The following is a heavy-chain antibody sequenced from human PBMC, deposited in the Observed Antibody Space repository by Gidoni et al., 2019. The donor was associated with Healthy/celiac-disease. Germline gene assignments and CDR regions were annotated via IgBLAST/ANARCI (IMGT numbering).Heavy chain of an antibody. Sequence: QVQLQESGPGLVKPSETLSLTCTVSGGSVRSGSYYWSWIRQPPGKGLEWIGYIYYSGSTNYNPSRKSRVTISVDTSKNQFSLKLSSVTAADTAVYYCARQKRTLAAAADDAFDIWGQGTMVTVSS. V-gene: IGHV4-61*01. CDR1: GGSVRSGSYY. J-gene: IGHJ3*02. CDR3: ARQKRTLAAAADDAFDI. CDR2: IYYSGST. D-gene: IGHD6-13*01.